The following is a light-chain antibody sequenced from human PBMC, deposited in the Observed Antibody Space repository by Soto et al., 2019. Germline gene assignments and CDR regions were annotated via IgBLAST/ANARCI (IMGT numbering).Light chain of an antibody. J-gene: IGLJ2*01. CDR2: DVS. Sequence: QSALTQPASVSGSPGQSITISCTGTSSDIGGYDYVSWYQQHPGKAPKLIIYDVSNRPSGVSDRFSGSKSGNTASLTISGLQAEDEADYYCSSYISGSTLVFGGGTKLTVL. CDR3: SSYISGSTLV. CDR1: SSDIGGYDY. V-gene: IGLV2-14*03.